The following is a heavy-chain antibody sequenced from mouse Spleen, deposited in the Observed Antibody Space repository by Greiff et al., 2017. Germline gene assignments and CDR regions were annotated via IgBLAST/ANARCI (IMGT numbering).Heavy chain of an antibody. Sequence: QVQLQQSGPELVKPGASVKISCKASGYAFSSSWMNWVKQRPGKGLEWIGRIYPGDGDTNYNGKFKGKATLTADKSSSTAYMELLSLTSEDFAVYYCARGGQRGDYWGQGTSVTVSS. CDR1: GYAFSSSW. CDR3: ARGGQRGDY. J-gene: IGHJ4*01. V-gene: IGHV1-82*01. CDR2: IYPGDGDT.